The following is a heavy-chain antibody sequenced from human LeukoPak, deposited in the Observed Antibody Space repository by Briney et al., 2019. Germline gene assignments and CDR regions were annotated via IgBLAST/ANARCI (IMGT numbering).Heavy chain of an antibody. J-gene: IGHJ4*02. V-gene: IGHV4-59*01. CDR1: GGSINSYY. CDR2: IYYSGSA. D-gene: IGHD6-13*01. Sequence: PSETLSLTCTVSGGSINSYYWTWIRQPPGEGLEWIGCIYYSGSANYNPSLKSRVTISVDTSKNQFSLELRSLTAADSAVYYCARDQQPDYWGQGTLVTVSS. CDR3: ARDQQPDY.